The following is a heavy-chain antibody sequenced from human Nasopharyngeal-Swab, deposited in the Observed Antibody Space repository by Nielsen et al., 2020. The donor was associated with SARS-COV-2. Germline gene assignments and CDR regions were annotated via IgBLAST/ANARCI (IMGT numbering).Heavy chain of an antibody. Sequence: SLKISCAASGFTFDDYAMHWVRQAPGKGLEWVSGISWNSGSIGYADSVKGRFTISRDNSKNSLYLQMNSLRAKDTAVYYCARNVSSGWFGYGMDVWGQGTTVTVSS. CDR1: GFTFDDYA. CDR3: ARNVSSGWFGYGMDV. D-gene: IGHD6-19*01. J-gene: IGHJ6*02. V-gene: IGHV3-9*01. CDR2: ISWNSGSI.